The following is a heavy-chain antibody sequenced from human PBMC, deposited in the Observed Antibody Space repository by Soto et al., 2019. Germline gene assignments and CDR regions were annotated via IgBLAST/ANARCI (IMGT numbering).Heavy chain of an antibody. D-gene: IGHD4-17*01. J-gene: IGHJ4*02. Sequence: QVQLVQSGAEEKKPGVSVKASCKASGYTFTSYAMHWVRQAPGQRLEWMGWINAGNGNTKYSQKFQGRVTITRDTSASTAYMELSSLRAEDTAVYYCASESYGGEFDYWGQGTLVTVSS. V-gene: IGHV1-3*05. CDR1: GYTFTSYA. CDR3: ASESYGGEFDY. CDR2: INAGNGNT.